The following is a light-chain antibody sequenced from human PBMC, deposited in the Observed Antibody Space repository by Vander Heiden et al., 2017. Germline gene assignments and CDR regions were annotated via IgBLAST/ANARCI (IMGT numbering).Light chain of an antibody. CDR3: QVWDSSSDHVV. J-gene: IGLJ2*01. V-gene: IGLV3-21*02. CDR2: DDS. Sequence: SYVLTQPPSVSVAPGQTARITCGGNNIGSKSVHWYQKKPGQAPGLVVYDDSDRPSGIPERFSGSNSGNTATLTISRVEAGDEADYDCQVWDSSSDHVVFGGGTKLTVL. CDR1: NIGSKS.